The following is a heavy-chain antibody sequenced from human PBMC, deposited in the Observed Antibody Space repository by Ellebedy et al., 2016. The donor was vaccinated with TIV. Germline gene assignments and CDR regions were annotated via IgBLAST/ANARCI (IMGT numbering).Heavy chain of an antibody. Sequence: ASVKVSXXASGYTFTGYYMHWVRQAPGQGLEWMGWINPNSGGTNYAQKFQGRVTMTRDTSISTAYMELSRLRSDDTAVYYCARSAAPAYDFWSGYYFGWFDPWGQGTLVTVSS. CDR3: ARSAAPAYDFWSGYYFGWFDP. V-gene: IGHV1-2*02. CDR2: INPNSGGT. D-gene: IGHD3-3*01. J-gene: IGHJ5*02. CDR1: GYTFTGYY.